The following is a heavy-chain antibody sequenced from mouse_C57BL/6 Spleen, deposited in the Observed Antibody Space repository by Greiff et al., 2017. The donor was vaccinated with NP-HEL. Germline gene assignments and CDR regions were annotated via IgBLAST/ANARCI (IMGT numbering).Heavy chain of an antibody. CDR2: IYPGDGDT. D-gene: IGHD1-1*01. Sequence: QVQLQQSGAELVKPGASVKISCKASGYAFSSYWMNWVKQRPGKGLEWIGQIYPGDGDTNYNGKFKGKATLTADKSSSTAYMQLSSLTSEDSAVYFCARGITTVEGAAFAYWGQGTLVTVSA. CDR3: ARGITTVEGAAFAY. V-gene: IGHV1-80*01. J-gene: IGHJ3*01. CDR1: GYAFSSYW.